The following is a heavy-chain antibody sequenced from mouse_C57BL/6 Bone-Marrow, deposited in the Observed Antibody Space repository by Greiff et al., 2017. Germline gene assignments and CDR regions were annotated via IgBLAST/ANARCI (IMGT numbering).Heavy chain of an antibody. CDR1: GYTFTSYW. Sequence: QVQLQQPGAELVKPGASVKLSCKASGYTFTSYWMHWVKQRPGRGLEWIRRIDPNSGGTKYNEKFKSKATLTVDKPSSTAYMQLSSLTSEDSAVYYCARSGEGNDGYFDYWGQGTTLTVSS. D-gene: IGHD2-3*01. CDR2: IDPNSGGT. V-gene: IGHV1-72*01. CDR3: ARSGEGNDGYFDY. J-gene: IGHJ2*01.